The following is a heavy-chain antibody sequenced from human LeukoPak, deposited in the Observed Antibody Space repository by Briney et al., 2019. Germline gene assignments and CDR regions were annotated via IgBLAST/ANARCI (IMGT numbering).Heavy chain of an antibody. CDR3: ASGGSGGGGFDI. CDR1: GFTFSSYW. V-gene: IGHV3-74*01. Sequence: GGSLRLSCAASGFTFSSYWMHWVRHAPGKGVVWVSRINSDGSSTSYADSVKGRFTNSRDNAKNTMYLQMNNARAEDTAVYYCASGGSGGGGFDIWGQGTMVTVSS. D-gene: IGHD6-19*01. J-gene: IGHJ3*02. CDR2: INSDGSST.